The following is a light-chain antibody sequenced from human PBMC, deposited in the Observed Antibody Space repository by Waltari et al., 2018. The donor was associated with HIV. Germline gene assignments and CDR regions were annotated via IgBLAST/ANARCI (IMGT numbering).Light chain of an antibody. CDR3: QSADSNASLWV. J-gene: IGLJ3*02. CDR1: ALPKQY. Sequence: SFELTQPSSVSVSPGQTARITCSGDALPKQYAYWYQQRPGQAPVLVIYKDTERPSGIPERFSGSSSGTTATLTIIGVQAQDEADYHCQSADSNASLWVFGGGTKLTVL. CDR2: KDT. V-gene: IGLV3-25*03.